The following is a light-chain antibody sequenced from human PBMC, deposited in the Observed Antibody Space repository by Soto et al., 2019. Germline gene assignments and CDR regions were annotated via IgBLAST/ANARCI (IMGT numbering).Light chain of an antibody. CDR2: GAS. CDR1: QSISSW. CDR3: KQSFITPRT. J-gene: IGKJ1*01. V-gene: IGKV1-39*01. Sequence: DIQMTRSPFTLSTSVGDRVTITCRASQSISSWLAWYQQKPGKAPKLLIYGASSLQSGVPSRFSGSGSGTDFTLTISSLQPEDFGTYYCKQSFITPRTFGHGTKVDIK.